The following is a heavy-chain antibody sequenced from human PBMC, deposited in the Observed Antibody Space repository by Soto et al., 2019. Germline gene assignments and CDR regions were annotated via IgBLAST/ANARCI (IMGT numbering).Heavy chain of an antibody. CDR2: VIPIFGTA. CDR3: ARSQGGSSSLDIYYYYYYGMDV. Sequence: QVQLVQSGAEVKKPGSPVKVSCKAPGGTFSSYAISWVRQAPGQGLEWMGGVIPIFGTAKYAQKFQGRVTITADESTSTGYMELRSLRSEDTAVYYCARSQGGSSSLDIYYYYYYGMDVWGQGTTVTVSS. D-gene: IGHD2-15*01. J-gene: IGHJ6*02. CDR1: GGTFSSYA. V-gene: IGHV1-69*01.